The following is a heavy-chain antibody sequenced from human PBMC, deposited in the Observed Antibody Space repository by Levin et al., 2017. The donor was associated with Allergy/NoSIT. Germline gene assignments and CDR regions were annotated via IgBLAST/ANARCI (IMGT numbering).Heavy chain of an antibody. J-gene: IGHJ4*02. CDR1: GFTFNSDW. CDR2: ISADGRVT. CDR3: AKEMTTVVPVFDY. D-gene: IGHD4-23*01. V-gene: IGHV3-74*01. Sequence: GESLKISCAASGFTFNSDWMHWVRQAPGKGLVWVSRISADGRVTTYADYVKGRFTISRDNAKNTLYLQMNSLRADDTAVYYCAKEMTTVVPVFDYWGQGTLVTVSS.